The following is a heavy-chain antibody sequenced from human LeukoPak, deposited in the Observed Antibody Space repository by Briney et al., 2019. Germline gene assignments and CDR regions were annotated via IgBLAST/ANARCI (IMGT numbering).Heavy chain of an antibody. Sequence: PSETLSLTCPVSGGSISSNSYYWGWIRQPPGKGLEWIGGVYYSGSTYYTPSLKSRVTISVDTSKNQFSLKLTSVTAADTAVYYCARQGRDSSAYRRAFDVWGQGTMVTVSS. CDR3: ARQGRDSSAYRRAFDV. V-gene: IGHV4-39*01. CDR2: VYYSGST. CDR1: GGSISSNSYY. D-gene: IGHD3-22*01. J-gene: IGHJ3*01.